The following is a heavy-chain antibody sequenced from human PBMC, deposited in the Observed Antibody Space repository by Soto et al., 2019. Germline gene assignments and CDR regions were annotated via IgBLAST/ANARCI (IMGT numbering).Heavy chain of an antibody. V-gene: IGHV3-23*01. J-gene: IGHJ4*02. CDR3: AKDQQQLRACDY. CDR2: ISGSGGST. CDR1: GFTFSSYA. D-gene: IGHD6-13*01. Sequence: EVQLLESGGGLVQPGGSLRLSCAASGFTFSSYAMSWVRQAPGKGLEWVSAISGSGGSTYYADSVKGRFTISRDNSKNTLDLQMNSLRAEDTAVYYGAKDQQQLRACDYWGQGTLVTVSS.